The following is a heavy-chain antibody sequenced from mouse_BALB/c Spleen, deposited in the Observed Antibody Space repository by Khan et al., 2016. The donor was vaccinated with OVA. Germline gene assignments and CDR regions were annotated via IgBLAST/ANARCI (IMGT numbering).Heavy chain of an antibody. CDR1: GYTFTSYD. V-gene: IGHV1S56*01. Sequence: QVQLKQSGAELVKPGASVTLSCKASGYTFTSYDINWVRQRPEQGLEWLGWIFPGDGSTKYNEKFKGRATLTTDQSSSTAYMHLSRLTSEDSAVYFCARGGYGGFASWGQGTLVTVSA. J-gene: IGHJ3*01. D-gene: IGHD2-14*01. CDR2: IFPGDGST. CDR3: ARGGYGGFAS.